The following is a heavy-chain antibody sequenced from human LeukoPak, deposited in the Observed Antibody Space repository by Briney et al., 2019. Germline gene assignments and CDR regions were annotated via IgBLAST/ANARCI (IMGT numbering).Heavy chain of an antibody. J-gene: IGHJ4*02. V-gene: IGHV4-30-2*01. CDR2: IYHSGST. Sequence: SETLSLTCTVSGGSISSGGYYWSWIRQPPGKGLEWIGYIYHSGSTDYNPSLTSRVAISVDRAKNQFSLKLSSVTAAGTAVYYCASSADFWSGSGSFGYYFDYWGQGTLVTVSS. D-gene: IGHD3-3*01. CDR3: ASSADFWSGSGSFGYYFDY. CDR1: GGSISSGGYY.